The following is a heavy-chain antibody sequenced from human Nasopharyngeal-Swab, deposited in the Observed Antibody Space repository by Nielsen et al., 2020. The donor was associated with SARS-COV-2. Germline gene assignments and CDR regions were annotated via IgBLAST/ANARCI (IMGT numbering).Heavy chain of an antibody. D-gene: IGHD1-26*01. J-gene: IGHJ3*02. CDR2: IKKDGSEK. V-gene: IGHV3-7*01. CDR3: VRMGDYTWNGFDI. Sequence: VREAPGKGLEWVANIKKDGSEKYYVDSVKGRFTISSDNTKNSVYLQMNSLRAEDTAVYYCVRMGDYTWNGFDIWGQGTMVTVSS.